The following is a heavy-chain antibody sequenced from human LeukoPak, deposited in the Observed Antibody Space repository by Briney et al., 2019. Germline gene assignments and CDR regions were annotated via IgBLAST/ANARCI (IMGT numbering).Heavy chain of an antibody. Sequence: GGSLRLSCAASGFTFSSYWMSWVRQAPGKGLEWVANMKQDGSEKYYVDSVKGRFTISTDNAKNSLYLQMNSLRAEDTAVYYCARASRNCSGGSCYYFDYWGQGTLVTVSS. V-gene: IGHV3-7*01. D-gene: IGHD2-15*01. CDR1: GFTFSSYW. J-gene: IGHJ4*02. CDR2: MKQDGSEK. CDR3: ARASRNCSGGSCYYFDY.